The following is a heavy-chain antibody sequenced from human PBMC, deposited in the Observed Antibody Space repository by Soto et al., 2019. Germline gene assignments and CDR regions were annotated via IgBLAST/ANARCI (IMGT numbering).Heavy chain of an antibody. CDR2: IDGSGGIT. V-gene: IGHV3-23*01. D-gene: IGHD3-10*01. Sequence: QLLQSGGGLVQPGGSLTLSCAASGFTFGTTDMSWVRQAPGEGLEWVSTIDGSGGITYYADSVKGRFTISRDNSRNTVYLQMNSLRGDDTALYYCVKNSGWFNTWGQGARVTVSS. J-gene: IGHJ5*02. CDR1: GFTFGTTD. CDR3: VKNSGWFNT.